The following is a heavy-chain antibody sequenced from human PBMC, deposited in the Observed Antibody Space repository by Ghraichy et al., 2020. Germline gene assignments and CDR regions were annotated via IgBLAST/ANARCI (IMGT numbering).Heavy chain of an antibody. CDR1: GDSLSSSRYF. D-gene: IGHD6-19*01. CDR2: VFYGGGA. J-gene: IGHJ4*02. V-gene: IGHV4-39*01. Sequence: SETLSLTCTVSGDSLSSSRYFWAWIRQPPGKGLEYIGSVFYGGGAYYNPSLKRRVSISVDTSKNQFSLRLSSVTAADTAVFYCASRLRSGWYFDYWGQGSLVTVSS. CDR3: ASRLRSGWYFDY.